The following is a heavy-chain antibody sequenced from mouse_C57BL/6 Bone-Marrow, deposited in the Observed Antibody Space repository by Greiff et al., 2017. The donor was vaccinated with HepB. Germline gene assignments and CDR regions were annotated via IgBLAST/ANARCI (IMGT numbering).Heavy chain of an antibody. CDR3: ASDEFITPYYFDY. CDR1: GYSITSGYY. V-gene: IGHV3-6*01. D-gene: IGHD1-1*01. J-gene: IGHJ2*01. Sequence: EVQLVESGPGLVKPSQSLSLTCSVTGYSITSGYYWNWIRQFPGNKLEWMGYISYDGSNNYNPSLKNRISITRDTSKNQFFLKLNSVTTEDTATYYCASDEFITPYYFDYWGQGTTLTVSS. CDR2: ISYDGSN.